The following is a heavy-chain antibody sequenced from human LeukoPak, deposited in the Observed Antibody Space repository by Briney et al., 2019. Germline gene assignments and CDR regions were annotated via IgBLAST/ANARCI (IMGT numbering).Heavy chain of an antibody. CDR3: ARLTRIAARPEGNWFDP. CDR2: INPNSGGT. D-gene: IGHD6-6*01. V-gene: IGHV1-2*02. Sequence: GASVKVSCKASGYTFTGYYMHWVRQAPGQGLEWKGWINPNSGGTNYAQKFQGRVTMTRDTSISTAYMELSRLRSDDTAVYYCARLTRIAARPEGNWFDPWGQGTLVTVSS. CDR1: GYTFTGYY. J-gene: IGHJ5*02.